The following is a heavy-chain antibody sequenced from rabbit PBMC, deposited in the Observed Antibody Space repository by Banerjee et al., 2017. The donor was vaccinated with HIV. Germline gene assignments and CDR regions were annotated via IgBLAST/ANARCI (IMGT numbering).Heavy chain of an antibody. CDR2: INSNTGNT. D-gene: IGHD4-2*01. Sequence: QSLEESGGDLVKPGGSLTLTCTASGFSFSGSYWICWVRQAPVTGLEWIACINSNTGNTVYASWAKGPFTISKTSSTTVTLQMTSLTAADTATYFCARDAGYAGSNLWGPGTLVTVS. CDR1: GFSFSGSYW. V-gene: IGHV1S40*01. J-gene: IGHJ4*01. CDR3: ARDAGYAGSNL.